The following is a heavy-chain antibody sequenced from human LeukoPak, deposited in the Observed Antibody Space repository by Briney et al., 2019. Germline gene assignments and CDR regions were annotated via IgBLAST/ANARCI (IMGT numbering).Heavy chain of an antibody. D-gene: IGHD3-3*01. Sequence: ASVKVSCKVSGYTLTELSMHWVRQAPGKGLEWMGGFDPEDGETIYAQKFQGRVTMTEDTSTDTAYMELSSLRSEDTAVYYCATRVRGPYDFWSGKPSQLMDVWGKGTTVTVSS. V-gene: IGHV1-24*01. CDR2: FDPEDGET. J-gene: IGHJ6*03. CDR3: ATRVRGPYDFWSGKPSQLMDV. CDR1: GYTLTELS.